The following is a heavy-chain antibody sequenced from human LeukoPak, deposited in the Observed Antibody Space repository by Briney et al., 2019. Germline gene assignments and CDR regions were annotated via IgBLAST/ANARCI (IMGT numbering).Heavy chain of an antibody. V-gene: IGHV4-4*07. CDR3: ARESAAVAGRGFDY. J-gene: IGHJ4*02. Sequence: ASGTLSLTCTVSGGSISSYYWSWIRQPAGKELEWLGRIFSGGSTNYNASLKSRLTMSVDTSKNQFSLRLTSMTAADTAVYYCARESAAVAGRGFDYWGQGTLVTVSS. CDR2: IFSGGST. CDR1: GGSISSYY. D-gene: IGHD6-19*01.